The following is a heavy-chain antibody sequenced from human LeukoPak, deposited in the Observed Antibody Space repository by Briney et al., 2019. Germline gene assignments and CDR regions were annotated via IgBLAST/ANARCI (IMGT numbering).Heavy chain of an antibody. J-gene: IGHJ4*02. CDR3: AKKDGDF. Sequence: PSETLSLTCTVSGFSISSGYYWGWIRQPPGKGLEWIGSVYYSGSTYYNPSLKSRVTMSVDTSRNQLSLKLTSLTAADTAVYYCAKKDGDFWGQGTLVSVSS. CDR2: VYYSGST. CDR1: GFSISSGYY. V-gene: IGHV4-38-2*02.